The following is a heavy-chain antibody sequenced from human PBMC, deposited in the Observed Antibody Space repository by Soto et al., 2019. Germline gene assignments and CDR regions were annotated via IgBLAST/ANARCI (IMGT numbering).Heavy chain of an antibody. Sequence: GGSLRLSCAASGFTFSSYWMSWVRQAPGKGLEWVANIKQDGSEKYYVDSVKGRFTISRDNAKNSLYLQMNSLRAEDTAVYYCARAPGYCSSTSCPLTFDYWGQGTLVTVSS. CDR3: ARAPGYCSSTSCPLTFDY. CDR1: GFTFSSYW. D-gene: IGHD2-2*01. CDR2: IKQDGSEK. J-gene: IGHJ4*02. V-gene: IGHV3-7*01.